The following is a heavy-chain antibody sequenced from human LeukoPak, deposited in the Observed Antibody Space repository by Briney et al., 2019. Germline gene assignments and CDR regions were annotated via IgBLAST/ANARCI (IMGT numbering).Heavy chain of an antibody. Sequence: GGSLRLSCAASGFTFSSYAMSWVRQAPGKGLEWVSAISGSGGSTYYADSVKGRFTISRDNSKNTLYLQMNSLRAEDTAVYYCAKDRGVHYYGSERGLYNWFGPWGQGTLVTVSS. V-gene: IGHV3-23*01. CDR1: GFTFSSYA. D-gene: IGHD3-10*01. J-gene: IGHJ5*02. CDR3: AKDRGVHYYGSERGLYNWFGP. CDR2: ISGSGGST.